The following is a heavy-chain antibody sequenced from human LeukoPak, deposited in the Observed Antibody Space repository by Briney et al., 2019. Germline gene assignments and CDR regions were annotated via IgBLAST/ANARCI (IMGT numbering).Heavy chain of an antibody. V-gene: IGHV4-59*01. Sequence: SETLSLTCSISGDSISSYYWNWLRQPPGKELEWIGYVYYNGGTNYNPSLKSRVTLSVDTPKNEFSLKLNSVTAAGTALYYCAGGAVEWLFDYDYYYMDVWGKGTTVIVSS. CDR3: AGGAVEWLFDYDYYYMDV. J-gene: IGHJ6*03. CDR2: VYYNGGT. CDR1: GDSISSYY. D-gene: IGHD3-3*01.